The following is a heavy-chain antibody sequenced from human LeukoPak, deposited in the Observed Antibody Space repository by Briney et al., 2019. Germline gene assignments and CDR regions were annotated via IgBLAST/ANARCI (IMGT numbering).Heavy chain of an antibody. CDR3: AKRFFPAAAAASFDY. J-gene: IGHJ4*02. V-gene: IGHV3-33*06. CDR2: IAYDGSRA. CDR1: GFTFGGYG. D-gene: IGHD6-13*01. Sequence: PGGSLRLSCAGSGFTFGGYGMHWFRQTPGKGLEWVAVIAYDGSRAFYADSVKGRFTISRDNSKSTLYLQMNSLRAEDTAVYYCAKRFFPAAAAASFDYWGQGTLVTVSS.